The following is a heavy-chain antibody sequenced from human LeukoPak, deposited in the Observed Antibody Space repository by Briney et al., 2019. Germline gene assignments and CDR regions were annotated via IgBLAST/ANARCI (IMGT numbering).Heavy chain of an antibody. V-gene: IGHV1-18*01. Sequence: ASVKVSCKASGYTFTSYGISWVRQAPGQGLEWMGWISAYNGNTNYAQKLQGRVTMTADTSTSTAYMELRSLGSDDTAVYYCARDQVVVPAAPPGAFDIWGQGTMVTVSS. CDR1: GYTFTSYG. CDR2: ISAYNGNT. D-gene: IGHD2-2*01. J-gene: IGHJ3*02. CDR3: ARDQVVVPAAPPGAFDI.